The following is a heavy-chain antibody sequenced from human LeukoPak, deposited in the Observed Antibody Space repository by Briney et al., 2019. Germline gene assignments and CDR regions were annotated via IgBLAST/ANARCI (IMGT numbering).Heavy chain of an antibody. CDR1: GGSINNYY. V-gene: IGHV4-59*01. CDR2: IYYTGNT. D-gene: IGHD1-1*01. J-gene: IGHJ4*02. Sequence: SETLSLTCTVSGGSINNYYWSWIRQPPGKGLDWIGYIYYTGNTKYNPSLNSRVTISVDTSKNQFSLELRSVTAADTAVYYCTRVEVHSQSDYWGQGTLVTVSS. CDR3: TRVEVHSQSDY.